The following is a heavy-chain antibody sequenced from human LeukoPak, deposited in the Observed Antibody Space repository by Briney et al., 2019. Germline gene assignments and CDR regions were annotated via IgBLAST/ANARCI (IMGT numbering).Heavy chain of an antibody. CDR1: GGSISSSSYY. CDR2: IYYSGST. CDR3: ARFGHPTVVTPNYYYGMDV. J-gene: IGHJ6*02. D-gene: IGHD4-23*01. V-gene: IGHV4-39*07. Sequence: SETLSLTCTVSGGSISSSSYYWGWIRQPPGKGLEWIGSIYYSGSTYYNPSLKSRVTISVDTSKNQFSLKLSSVTAADTAVYYCARFGHPTVVTPNYYYGMDVWGQGTTVTVSS.